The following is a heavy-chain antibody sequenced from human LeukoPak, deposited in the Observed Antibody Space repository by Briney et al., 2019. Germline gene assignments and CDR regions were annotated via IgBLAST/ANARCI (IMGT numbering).Heavy chain of an antibody. Sequence: ASVKVSCKASGYTFTSYGISWVRQAPGQWLEWMGWISAYNGNTNYAQKLQGRVTMTTDTSTSTAYMELRSLRSDDTAVYYCARVMPDDYGDYVWWFEPWGQGTLVTVSS. CDR2: ISAYNGNT. D-gene: IGHD4-17*01. CDR3: ARVMPDDYGDYVWWFEP. J-gene: IGHJ5*02. CDR1: GYTFTSYG. V-gene: IGHV1-18*01.